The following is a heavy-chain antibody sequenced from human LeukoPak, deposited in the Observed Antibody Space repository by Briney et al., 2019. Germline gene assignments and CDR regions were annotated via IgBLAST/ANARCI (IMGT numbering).Heavy chain of an antibody. CDR1: GGSFSVYY. CDR2: INHSGST. CDR3: ARGLAYSYGYDAFDI. J-gene: IGHJ3*02. Sequence: PSETLSLICAVYGGSFSVYYWSWIRQPPGKGLEWIGEINHSGSTNYNPSLKSRVTISVDTSKNQFSLKLSSVTAADTAVYYCARGLAYSYGYDAFDIWGQGTMVTVSS. V-gene: IGHV4-34*01. D-gene: IGHD5-18*01.